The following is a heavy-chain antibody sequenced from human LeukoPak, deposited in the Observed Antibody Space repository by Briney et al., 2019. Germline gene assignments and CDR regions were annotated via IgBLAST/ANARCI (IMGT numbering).Heavy chain of an antibody. CDR2: IFASGST. CDR3: ARDSPLLRYFDWLVGGHYYYMDV. J-gene: IGHJ6*03. V-gene: IGHV4-61*02. Sequence: PSETLSLTCTVSGASISSGSYYWSWIRQPAGKGLEWIGRIFASGSTNYNPSLKSRVTISLDTSKNQLSLKLSSVTAADTAVYYCARDSPLLRYFDWLVGGHYYYMDVWGKGTTVTISS. CDR1: GASISSGSYY. D-gene: IGHD3-9*01.